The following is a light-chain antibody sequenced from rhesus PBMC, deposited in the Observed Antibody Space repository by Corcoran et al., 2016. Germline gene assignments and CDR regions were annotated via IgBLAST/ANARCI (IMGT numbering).Light chain of an antibody. Sequence: QAAPTQSPSVSGSPGQTGTFSCTGTSSDIGGFNRVSWYQQHPGKAPKVIIYEVTKRPSGVSDRFSGSKSGNTASLTISGLQAEDEADYYCISYATISTYIFGTGTRLTVL. V-gene: IGLV2-13*03. CDR2: EVT. J-gene: IGLJ1*01. CDR3: ISYATISTYI. CDR1: SSDIGGFNR.